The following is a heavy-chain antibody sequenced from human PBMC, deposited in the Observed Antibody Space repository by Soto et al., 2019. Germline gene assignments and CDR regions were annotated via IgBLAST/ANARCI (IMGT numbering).Heavy chain of an antibody. J-gene: IGHJ4*02. CDR1: GFTFSSYS. V-gene: IGHV3-21*01. CDR3: AREVGYYDSSGYPQPFDY. D-gene: IGHD3-22*01. CDR2: ISSSSSYI. Sequence: GGSLRLSCAASGFTFSSYSMNWVRQAPGKGLEWVSSISSSSSYIYCADSVKGRFTISRDNAKNSLYLQMNSLRAEDTAVYYCAREVGYYDSSGYPQPFDYWGQGTLVTVSS.